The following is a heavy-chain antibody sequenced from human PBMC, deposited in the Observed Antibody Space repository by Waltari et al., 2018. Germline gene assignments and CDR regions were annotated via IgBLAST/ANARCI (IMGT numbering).Heavy chain of an antibody. CDR2: ISGSGGST. CDR3: AKTGYADTGAFDI. Sequence: EVQLLESGGGLVQPGGSLRLSCAASGFTFSSYAMSWVRQAPGKGLGWVSAISGSGGSTYYADSVKGRFTISRDNSKNTLYLQMNSLRAEDTAVYYCAKTGYADTGAFDIWGQGTMVTVSS. V-gene: IGHV3-23*01. J-gene: IGHJ3*02. CDR1: GFTFSSYA. D-gene: IGHD5-12*01.